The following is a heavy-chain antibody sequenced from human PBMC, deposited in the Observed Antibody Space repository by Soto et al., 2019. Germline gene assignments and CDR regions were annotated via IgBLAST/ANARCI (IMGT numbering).Heavy chain of an antibody. Sequence: QVQLVQSGAEVKKPGASVKVSCKASGYTFTSYGISWVRQAPGQGLEWMGWISAYNGNTNSAQKLRGRVTMTTDTSPRTGYMALRSLRSDDTAVYYCARELGPGPCDIWGQGTMVTVSS. CDR3: ARELGPGPCDI. CDR2: ISAYNGNT. CDR1: GYTFTSYG. J-gene: IGHJ3*02. V-gene: IGHV1-18*01. D-gene: IGHD7-27*01.